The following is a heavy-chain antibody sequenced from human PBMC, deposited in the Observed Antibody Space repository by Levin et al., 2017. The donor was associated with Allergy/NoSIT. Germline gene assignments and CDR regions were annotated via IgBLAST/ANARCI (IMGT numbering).Heavy chain of an antibody. CDR3: AKISDDYYSYMDV. J-gene: IGHJ6*03. V-gene: IGHV3-23*01. CDR1: GLSFTSYT. Sequence: GGSLRLSCAASGLSFTSYTMTWVRRAPGKGLEWVSRISGSGSRIHYADSVRGRFTISRDNSKSTLYLQMNSLRAEDTAVYYCAKISDDYYSYMDVWGKGTTVTVSS. CDR2: ISGSGSRI.